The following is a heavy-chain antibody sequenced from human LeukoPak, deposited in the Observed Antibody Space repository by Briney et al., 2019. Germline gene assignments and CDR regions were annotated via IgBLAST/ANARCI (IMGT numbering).Heavy chain of an antibody. CDR1: GFTFSTYA. V-gene: IGHV3-23*01. CDR2: ICGNDGKT. J-gene: IGHJ4*02. D-gene: IGHD2-15*01. CDR3: AKDTGGSCYSAIAY. Sequence: GGSLRLSCAASGFTFSTYAMSWVRQAPGKGLEWVSGICGNDGKTYYADSVKGRFTISRDNSKNTLHLQMNSLRAEDTALYYCAKDTGGSCYSAIAYWGQGALVTVST.